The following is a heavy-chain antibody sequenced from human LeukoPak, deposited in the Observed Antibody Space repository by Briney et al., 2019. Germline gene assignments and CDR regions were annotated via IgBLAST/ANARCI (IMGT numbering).Heavy chain of an antibody. J-gene: IGHJ4*02. CDR3: TTASYYYDSSGYLLGFDY. Sequence: GGSLRLSCTASGFTFGDYAMSWFRQAPGKGLEWVGFIRSKAYGGTTEYAASVKGRFTISRDDSKSIAYPQMNSLKTEDTAVYYCTTASYYYDSSGYLLGFDYWGQGTLVTVSS. D-gene: IGHD3-22*01. V-gene: IGHV3-49*03. CDR1: GFTFGDYA. CDR2: IRSKAYGGTT.